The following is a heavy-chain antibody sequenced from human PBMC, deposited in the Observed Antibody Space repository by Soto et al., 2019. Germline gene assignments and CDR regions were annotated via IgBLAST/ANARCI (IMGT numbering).Heavy chain of an antibody. CDR3: ARDRGYCSGGSCLYNWFDP. J-gene: IGHJ5*02. D-gene: IGHD2-15*01. V-gene: IGHV1-69*12. Sequence: QVQLVQSGAEVKKPGSSVKVSCKASGGTFSSYAISWVRQAPGQGLEWMGGIIPIFGTANYAQKFQGRVTITADESTSTAYMELSSLRSEDTAVYYCARDRGYCSGGSCLYNWFDPWGQGTLVTVSS. CDR2: IIPIFGTA. CDR1: GGTFSSYA.